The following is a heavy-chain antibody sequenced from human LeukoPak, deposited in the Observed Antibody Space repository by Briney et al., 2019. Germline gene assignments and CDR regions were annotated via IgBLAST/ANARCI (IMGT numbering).Heavy chain of an antibody. J-gene: IGHJ6*02. Sequence: SETLSLTCAVYGGSFSGYYWSWIRQPPGKGLEWIGEINHSGCTNYNPSLKSRVTTSVDTSKNQFSLKLSSVTAADTAVYYCARADIVVVPAAMFYYYGMDVWGQGTTVTVSS. CDR1: GGSFSGYY. CDR2: INHSGCT. D-gene: IGHD2-2*01. CDR3: ARADIVVVPAAMFYYYGMDV. V-gene: IGHV4-34*01.